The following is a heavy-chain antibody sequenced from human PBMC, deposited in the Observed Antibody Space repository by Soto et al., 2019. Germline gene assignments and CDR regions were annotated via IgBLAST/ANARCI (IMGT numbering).Heavy chain of an antibody. CDR2: INPNSGGT. CDR3: WVKVVVNDAFDM. D-gene: IGHD2-21*01. V-gene: IGHV1-2*04. J-gene: IGHJ3*02. Sequence: ASVKVSCKASGYTFTGYYMHWVRQAPGQGLEWMGWINPNSGGTNYAQKFQGWVTMTRDTSISTAYMELSRLRAEDTAVYYCWVKVVVNDAFDMWGQGTMVTVSS. CDR1: GYTFTGYY.